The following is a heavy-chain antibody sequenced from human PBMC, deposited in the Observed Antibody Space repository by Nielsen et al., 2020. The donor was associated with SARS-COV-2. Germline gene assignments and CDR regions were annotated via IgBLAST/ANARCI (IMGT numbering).Heavy chain of an antibody. J-gene: IGHJ4*02. D-gene: IGHD2-15*01. V-gene: IGHV3-21*06. Sequence: GESLKISCAASGFTFSSYSMNWVRQAPGKGLEWVSSISSSGSYIYYADSVKGRFTISRDSAKNSLYLQMNSLRAEDTAVYYCARVKGYCSGGSCYQLIDYWGQGTLVTVSS. CDR2: ISSSGSYI. CDR1: GFTFSSYS. CDR3: ARVKGYCSGGSCYQLIDY.